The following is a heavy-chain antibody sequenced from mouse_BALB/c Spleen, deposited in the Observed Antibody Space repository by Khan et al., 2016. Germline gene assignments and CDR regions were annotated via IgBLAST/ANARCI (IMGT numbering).Heavy chain of an antibody. CDR3: ARLTPYAMDY. Sequence: EVELVESGGGLVQPGGSRKLSCAASGFTFSSFGMHWVRQAPEKGLEWVAYISSGSSTIYYADTVKGRFTISRDKPKNTPFLQMTSLWSEDTAIYYCARLTPYAMDYWGQGTSVTVSS. D-gene: IGHD4-1*01. J-gene: IGHJ4*01. V-gene: IGHV5-17*02. CDR1: GFTFSSFG. CDR2: ISSGSSTI.